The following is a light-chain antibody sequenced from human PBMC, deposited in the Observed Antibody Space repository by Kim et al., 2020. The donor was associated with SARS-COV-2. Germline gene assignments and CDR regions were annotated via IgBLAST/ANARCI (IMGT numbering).Light chain of an antibody. CDR2: QNY. CDR1: NLGDKY. J-gene: IGLJ3*02. CDR3: QAWDFNRV. Sequence: VSVSPGQTDNFTCSGDNLGDKYICWYQQKSGQSPVLVIYQNYKRPSGIPERFSGSNSGNTATLTISGTQAMDEADYYCQAWDFNRVFGRGTQLTVL. V-gene: IGLV3-1*01.